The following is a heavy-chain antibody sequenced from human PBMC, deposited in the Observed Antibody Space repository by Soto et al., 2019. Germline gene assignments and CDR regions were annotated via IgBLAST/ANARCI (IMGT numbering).Heavy chain of an antibody. Sequence: ASVKVSCKASGYTFTSYGISWVRQAPGQGLEWMGWISAYNGNTNYARKLQGRVTMTTDTSTSTAYMELRSLRSDDTAVYYCARIRDPYYDFWSGYALDYWGQGTLVTVSS. D-gene: IGHD3-3*01. J-gene: IGHJ4*02. CDR3: ARIRDPYYDFWSGYALDY. CDR2: ISAYNGNT. CDR1: GYTFTSYG. V-gene: IGHV1-18*01.